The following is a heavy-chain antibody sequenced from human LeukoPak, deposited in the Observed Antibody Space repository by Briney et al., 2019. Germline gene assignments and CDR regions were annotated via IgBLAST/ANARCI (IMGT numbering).Heavy chain of an antibody. D-gene: IGHD3-10*01. J-gene: IGHJ4*02. CDR3: ARGQGRQSSF. V-gene: IGHV3-7*03. CDR2: IKQDGSEN. Sequence: GGSLRLPCAASGFNFNNYWMSWVRQAPGKGLEWVANIKQDGSENYYVDSVKGRFTISRDNAKNSLYLQMNSLRAEDTAVYYCARGQGRQSSFWGQGTLVTVSS. CDR1: GFNFNNYW.